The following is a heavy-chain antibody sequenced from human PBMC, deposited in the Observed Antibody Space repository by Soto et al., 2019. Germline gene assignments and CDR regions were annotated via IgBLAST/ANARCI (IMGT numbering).Heavy chain of an antibody. CDR1: GFGFYTYA. V-gene: IGHV3-23*01. D-gene: IGHD3-9*01. J-gene: IGHJ5*01. CDR3: AKERRNVDWLGIWDS. CDR2: IGGGGGGI. Sequence: GGSRRRSWSASGFGFYTYAMTWVRQAPGEGLEWVASIGGGGGGIYYASSVTGRFTISRDNSDNKLFLEMHRLRPEDTAVYYCAKERRNVDWLGIWDSCGPGTLVTVSS.